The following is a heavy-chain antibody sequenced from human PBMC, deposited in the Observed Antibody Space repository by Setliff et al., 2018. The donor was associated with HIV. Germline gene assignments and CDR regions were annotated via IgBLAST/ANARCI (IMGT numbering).Heavy chain of an antibody. CDR1: GFSVSTYW. CDR3: ARGLRGWSHRGFDY. J-gene: IGHJ4*02. Sequence: GSLRLSCAASGFSVSTYWMNWVRQPPGKGLEWIGEINHSGSTNYSPSLKSRVTVSVDTSKNQFSLKLRSVTAAETAVYYCARGLRGWSHRGFDYWGQGTLVTVSS. V-gene: IGHV4-34*01. D-gene: IGHD2-15*01. CDR2: INHSGST.